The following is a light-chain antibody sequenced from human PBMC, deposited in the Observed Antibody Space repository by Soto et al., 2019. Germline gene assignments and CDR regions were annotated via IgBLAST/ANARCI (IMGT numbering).Light chain of an antibody. CDR1: QGISSY. Sequence: IQLTHSPSSLPASVGDRVTITCRASQGISSYLGWCQQKPGKAPNLLIYDASTLHSGVPSRFSGGGSGTDSTLTIISLQPEDFATYYCQQDNVYPATFGGGTRVYIK. CDR2: DAS. V-gene: IGKV1-9*01. CDR3: QQDNVYPAT. J-gene: IGKJ4*01.